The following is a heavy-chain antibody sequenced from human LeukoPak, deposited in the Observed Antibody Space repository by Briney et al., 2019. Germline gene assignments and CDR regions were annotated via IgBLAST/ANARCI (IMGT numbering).Heavy chain of an antibody. D-gene: IGHD1-14*01. CDR3: VRENHGSFEP. Sequence: GGSLRLSCAASGFSFSTYYLNWVRQAPGKGLEWVSCISSSSTYIYYADSVRGRFAISRDNAKNSLYLQMNSLRADDTAGYYCVRENHGSFEPWGPGSLVTVSS. V-gene: IGHV3-21*01. J-gene: IGHJ5*02. CDR2: ISSSSTYI. CDR1: GFSFSTYY.